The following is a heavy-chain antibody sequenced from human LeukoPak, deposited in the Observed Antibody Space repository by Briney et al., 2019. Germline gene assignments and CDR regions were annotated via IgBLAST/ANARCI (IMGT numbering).Heavy chain of an antibody. Sequence: ASVKVSCKTSDYTFTNFGITWVRQAPGQGLEWMGWISTYNGNTNYAQKFQGRVTMTTDTSTSTAYMELRSLTSDDTAVSYCARVAGDTNTDTFGIWGQGTMVSVSS. CDR2: ISTYNGNT. CDR1: DYTFTNFG. CDR3: ARVAGDTNTDTFGI. D-gene: IGHD2-8*01. J-gene: IGHJ3*02. V-gene: IGHV1-18*01.